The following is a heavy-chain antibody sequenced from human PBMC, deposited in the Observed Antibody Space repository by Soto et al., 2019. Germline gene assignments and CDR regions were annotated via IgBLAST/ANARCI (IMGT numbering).Heavy chain of an antibody. CDR1: GFTFSTFT. CDR3: ARDRDTAMVPYFDY. J-gene: IGHJ4*02. Sequence: EVQLVESGGGLVQPGGSLRLSCSGSGFTFSTFTMHWVRQAPGKGLEWVSFISSSSTSTYYADSVKGRFTISRDDAKNSLYLQMNSLRAEDTAIYYCARDRDTAMVPYFDYWGQGTLVTVSS. CDR2: ISSSSTST. V-gene: IGHV3-48*01. D-gene: IGHD5-18*01.